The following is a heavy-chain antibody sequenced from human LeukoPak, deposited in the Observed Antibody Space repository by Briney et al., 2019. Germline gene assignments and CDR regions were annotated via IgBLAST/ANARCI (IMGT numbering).Heavy chain of an antibody. J-gene: IGHJ6*02. CDR2: ISGSGGST. V-gene: IGHV3-23*01. D-gene: IGHD5-12*01. CDR3: AKSQGGGYDYHYYYGMDV. CDR1: GFIVSDNH. Sequence: RPGGSLRLSCAASGFIVSDNHMSWVRQAPGKGLEWVSAISGSGGSTYYADSVKGRFTISRDNSKNTLYLQMNSLRAEDTAVYYCAKSQGGGYDYHYYYGMDVWGQGTTVTVSS.